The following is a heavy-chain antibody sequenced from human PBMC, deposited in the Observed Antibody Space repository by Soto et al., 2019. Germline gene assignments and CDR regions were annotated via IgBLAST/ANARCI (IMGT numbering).Heavy chain of an antibody. CDR3: AAAQIAAPYYYGMDV. CDR2: IVVGSGNT. J-gene: IGHJ6*02. CDR1: GFTITSAP. V-gene: IGHV1-58*01. D-gene: IGHD6-6*01. Sequence: SVEVSCNASGFTITSAPVQWVLQARGQRLEWIGWIVVGSGNTNYAQKFQERVTITRDMSTSTAYMELSSLRSEDTAVYYCAAAQIAAPYYYGMDVWGQGTTVTVSS.